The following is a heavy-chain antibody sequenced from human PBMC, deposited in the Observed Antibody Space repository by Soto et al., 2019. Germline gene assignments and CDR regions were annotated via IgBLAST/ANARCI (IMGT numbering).Heavy chain of an antibody. CDR3: ATQGYCSSTSCYAY. CDR2: IYYSGST. V-gene: IGHV4-39*01. D-gene: IGHD2-2*01. CDR1: GGSISSSSYY. Sequence: QLQLQESGPGLVKPSETLSLTCTVSGGSISSSSYYWGWIRQPPGKGLEWIGSIYYSGSTYYNPSLKSRVTISVDTSKNQFSRKLSSVPAADTAVYYCATQGYCSSTSCYAYWGQGTLVTVSS. J-gene: IGHJ4*02.